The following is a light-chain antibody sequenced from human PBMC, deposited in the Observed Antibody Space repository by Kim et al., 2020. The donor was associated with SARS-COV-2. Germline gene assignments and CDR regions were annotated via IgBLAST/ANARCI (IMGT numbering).Light chain of an antibody. V-gene: IGLV2-14*03. CDR1: SSDVGAYNY. J-gene: IGLJ3*02. CDR3: SSYTSSTTWV. CDR2: DVT. Sequence: GQSITISCTGTSSDVGAYNYVSWYQQHPGKAPKLMIYDVTKRPSGISNRFSGSKSGNTASLTLSGLQAEDEADYFCSSYTSSTTWVFGGGTKLTVL.